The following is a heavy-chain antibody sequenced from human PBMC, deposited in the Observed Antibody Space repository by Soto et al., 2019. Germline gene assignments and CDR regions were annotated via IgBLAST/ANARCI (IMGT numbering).Heavy chain of an antibody. Sequence: SETLSLTCTVSGGSISSYYWSWIRQPPGKGLEWIGHIYYSGSTSYNSSLKSQVTISVDTSKSQLSLKLSSVTPADTAVYYCARARDCSGGTCYSWWFDPWGQGTLVTVSS. CDR1: GGSISSYY. CDR3: ARARDCSGGTCYSWWFDP. J-gene: IGHJ5*02. D-gene: IGHD2-15*01. V-gene: IGHV4-59*01. CDR2: IYYSGST.